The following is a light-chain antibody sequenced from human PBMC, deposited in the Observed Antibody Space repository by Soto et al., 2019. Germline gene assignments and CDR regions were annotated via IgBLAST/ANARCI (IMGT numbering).Light chain of an antibody. CDR3: QHSYGTPLT. CDR1: QSISSH. CDR2: AAS. J-gene: IGKJ4*01. V-gene: IGKV1-39*01. Sequence: DIQMTQSPSSLSASVGDRVTITCRASQSISSHLNWYQQKPGQAPKLLIYAASSLQSGVPSRFSASGSGTDFTLTISSLQPEDFATYYCQHSYGTPLTFGGGTKVEIQ.